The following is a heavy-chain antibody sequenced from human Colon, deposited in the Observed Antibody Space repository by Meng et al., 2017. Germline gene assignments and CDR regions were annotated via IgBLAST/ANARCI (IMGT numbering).Heavy chain of an antibody. Sequence: GESLKISCSASGFTFARYSMTWVRQAPGKGLEWVSYINSNGDSTYYADSVKGRFTISRDNSRNTLYLQMNSLRVEDTAVYYCVKGGWCDDWGQEKLVTVSS. D-gene: IGHD6-19*01. CDR3: VKGGWCDD. CDR1: GFTFARYS. CDR2: INSNGDST. V-gene: IGHV3-23*01. J-gene: IGHJ4*02.